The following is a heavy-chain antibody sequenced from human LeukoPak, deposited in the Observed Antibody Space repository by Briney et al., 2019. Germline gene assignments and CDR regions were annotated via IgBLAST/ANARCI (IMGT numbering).Heavy chain of an antibody. CDR1: GFTFTIYT. J-gene: IGHJ4*02. V-gene: IGHV3-23*01. CDR3: AKDPNYYGSGRRGNYFDY. CDR2: ISGSGGST. D-gene: IGHD3-10*01. Sequence: GGSLRLSCAASGFTFTIYTMSWVRQAPGKGLEWVSAISGSGGSTYYADSVKGRFTISRDNSKNTLYLQMNSLRAEDTAVYYCAKDPNYYGSGRRGNYFDYWGQGTLVTVSS.